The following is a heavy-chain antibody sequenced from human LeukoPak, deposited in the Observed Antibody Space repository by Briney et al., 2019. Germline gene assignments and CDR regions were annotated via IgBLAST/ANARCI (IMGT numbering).Heavy chain of an antibody. Sequence: ASVKVFCKASGYTFNDYYMHWGGQAPGERLEWMGGINSDSGGTSYAQKFQGRVNMISDTSISTAYMELSRLISDDTAVYYCGRPPGRDGYYRYDYWGQGTLVTVSS. V-gene: IGHV1-2*02. D-gene: IGHD5-24*01. CDR1: GYTFNDYY. CDR2: INSDSGGT. J-gene: IGHJ4*02. CDR3: GRPPGRDGYYRYDY.